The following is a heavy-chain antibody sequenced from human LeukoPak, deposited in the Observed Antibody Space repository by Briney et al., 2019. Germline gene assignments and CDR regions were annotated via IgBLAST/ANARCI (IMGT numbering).Heavy chain of an antibody. J-gene: IGHJ4*02. CDR3: AKDLGDCSSTSCYLDY. CDR2: IRYDGSNK. Sequence: GGSLRLSCAASGFTFSSYGMHWVRQAPGKGLEWVAFIRYDGSNKYYADSVKGRFTISRDNSKNTLYLQMNSLRAEDTAVYYCAKDLGDCSSTSCYLDYWGQGTLVTVSS. CDR1: GFTFSSYG. V-gene: IGHV3-30*02. D-gene: IGHD2-2*01.